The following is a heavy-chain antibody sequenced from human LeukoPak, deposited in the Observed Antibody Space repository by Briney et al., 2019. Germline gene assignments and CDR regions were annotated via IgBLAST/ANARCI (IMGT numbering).Heavy chain of an antibody. D-gene: IGHD3-16*01. CDR1: GFTFSSYW. J-gene: IGHJ4*02. CDR2: IKQDGSEK. V-gene: IGHV3-7*05. Sequence: GGALRLSCAASGFTFSSYWMSWVRQAPGKGREWGANIKQDGSEKYYVDSVKARFTISRDKAKNSLYLQMNSLRAEDTAVYYCARDPEIWPSYYFDYWGQGTLVTVSS. CDR3: ARDPEIWPSYYFDY.